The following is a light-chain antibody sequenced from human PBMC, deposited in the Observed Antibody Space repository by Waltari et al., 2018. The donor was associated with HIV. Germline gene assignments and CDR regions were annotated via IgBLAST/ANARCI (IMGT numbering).Light chain of an antibody. V-gene: IGKV2-28*01. Sequence: EIVMTQSPLSLPVTPGEPASFSCRSSQSLLHSNGYNYLDWYLQRPGQSPQLLIYLGSTRASGVPDRFSGSGSGTDFTLTTSRVEAEDVGVYYCMQPLQLPLTFCGGT. CDR3: MQPLQLPLT. CDR1: QSLLHSNGYNY. CDR2: LGS. J-gene: IGKJ4*01.